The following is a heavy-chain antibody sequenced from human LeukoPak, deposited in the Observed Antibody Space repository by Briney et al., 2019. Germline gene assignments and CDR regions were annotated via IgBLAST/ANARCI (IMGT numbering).Heavy chain of an antibody. Sequence: PSETRSLTCTLSGGSISSGDDYWSWIRQPPGKGLEWIGYIYYSGSTYYHPSLKIRVTISVDTSKNQCSLKLSSVPAADTAVYYCARSIFGVVTNWFDPWGQGTLVTVSS. J-gene: IGHJ5*02. D-gene: IGHD3-3*01. V-gene: IGHV4-30-4*08. CDR2: IYYSGST. CDR1: GGSISSGDDY. CDR3: ARSIFGVVTNWFDP.